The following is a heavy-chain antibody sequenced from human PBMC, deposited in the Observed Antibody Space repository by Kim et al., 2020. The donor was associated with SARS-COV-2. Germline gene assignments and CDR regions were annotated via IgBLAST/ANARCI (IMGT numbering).Heavy chain of an antibody. Sequence: ASVKVSCKASGYTFTSYGISWVRQAPGQGLEWMGWISAYNGNTNYAQKLQGRVTMTTDTSTSTAYMELRSLRSDDTAVYYCARVRPGLGMVRGVIPYYFDYWGQGTLVTVSS. CDR1: GYTFTSYG. J-gene: IGHJ4*02. D-gene: IGHD3-10*01. V-gene: IGHV1-18*04. CDR3: ARVRPGLGMVRGVIPYYFDY. CDR2: ISAYNGNT.